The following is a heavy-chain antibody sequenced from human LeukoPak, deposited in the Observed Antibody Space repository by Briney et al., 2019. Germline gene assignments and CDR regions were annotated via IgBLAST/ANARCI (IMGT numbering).Heavy chain of an antibody. CDR1: GGSISSSSYY. V-gene: IGHV4-39*01. CDR3: ARHYSSGWSG. CDR2: IYYSGST. Sequence: SETLSLTCTVSGGSISSSSYYWGWIRQPPGNGLEWTGSIYYSGSTYYNPSLKSRVTISVDTSKNQFSLKLSSVTAADTAVYYCARHYSSGWSGWGQGTLVTVSS. J-gene: IGHJ4*02. D-gene: IGHD6-13*01.